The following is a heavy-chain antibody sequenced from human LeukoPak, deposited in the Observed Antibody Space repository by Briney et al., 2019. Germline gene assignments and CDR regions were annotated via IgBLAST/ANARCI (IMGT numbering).Heavy chain of an antibody. CDR1: GYTFTVYY. CDR2: INPNSDGT. V-gene: IGHV1-2*02. J-gene: IGHJ6*03. D-gene: IGHD2-21*02. Sequence: GASVKVSCKSSGYTFTVYYMHWVRQAPGQRLEWMGWINPNSDGTNYAQKFQGRVTMTRDTSISTAYMELSRLRSDDTAVYYCARDAAYCGGDCYEANYYYYMDVWGKGTTVTISS. CDR3: ARDAAYCGGDCYEANYYYYMDV.